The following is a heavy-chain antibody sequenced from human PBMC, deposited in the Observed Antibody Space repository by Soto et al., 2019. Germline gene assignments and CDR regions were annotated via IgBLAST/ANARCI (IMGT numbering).Heavy chain of an antibody. Sequence: ASVKVSCKASGYTFTSYGISWVRQAPGQGLEWMGWISAYNGNTNYAQKLQGRVTMTTDTSTSTAYMELRSLRSDDTAVYYCARDRTPIAVAGINWFDPWGQGTLVTVSS. CDR2: ISAYNGNT. CDR1: GYTFTSYG. J-gene: IGHJ5*02. V-gene: IGHV1-18*01. CDR3: ARDRTPIAVAGINWFDP. D-gene: IGHD6-19*01.